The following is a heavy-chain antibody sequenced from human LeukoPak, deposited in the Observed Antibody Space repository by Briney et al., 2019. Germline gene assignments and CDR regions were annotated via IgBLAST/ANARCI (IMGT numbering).Heavy chain of an antibody. Sequence: PSETLSLTCTVSGGSISSYYWSWIRQPAGKGLEWIGRIYTSGSTNYNPSLKSRVTISVDTSKNQFSLKLSSVTAADTAVYYCARHDRRTGYSSSWYDYWGQGTLVTVSS. CDR3: ARHDRRTGYSSSWYDY. D-gene: IGHD6-13*01. CDR2: IYTSGST. V-gene: IGHV4-4*07. J-gene: IGHJ4*02. CDR1: GGSISSYY.